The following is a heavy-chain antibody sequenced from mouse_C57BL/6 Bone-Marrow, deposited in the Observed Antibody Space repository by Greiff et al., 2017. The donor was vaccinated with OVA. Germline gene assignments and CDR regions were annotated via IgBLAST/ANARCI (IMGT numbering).Heavy chain of an antibody. CDR2: INPSNGGT. Sequence: VQLQQPGTELVKPGASVKLSCKASGYTFTSYWMHWVKQRPGQGLEWIGNINPSNGGTNYNEKFKSKATLTVDKSSSTAYMQLSSLTSEDSAVYYCAREVITTVVAENYYAMDYWGQGTSVTVSS. V-gene: IGHV1-53*01. CDR1: GYTFTSYW. D-gene: IGHD1-1*01. CDR3: AREVITTVVAENYYAMDY. J-gene: IGHJ4*01.